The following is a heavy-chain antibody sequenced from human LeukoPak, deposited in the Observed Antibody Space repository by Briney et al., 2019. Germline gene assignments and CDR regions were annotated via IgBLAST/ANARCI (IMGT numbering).Heavy chain of an antibody. Sequence: GGSLRLSCAASGLTFSNYSMNWVRQAPGKGLEWISYISGSSTTIYYADSVKGRFTISRDNAKNSLYLQMNSLRAEDTAFYYCARSSDRRDDYWGQGTLVTVSS. CDR3: ARSSDRRDDY. CDR2: ISGSSTTI. CDR1: GLTFSNYS. D-gene: IGHD1-26*01. V-gene: IGHV3-48*04. J-gene: IGHJ4*02.